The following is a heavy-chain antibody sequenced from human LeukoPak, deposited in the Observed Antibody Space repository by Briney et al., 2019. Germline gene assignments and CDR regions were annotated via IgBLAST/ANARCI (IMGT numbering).Heavy chain of an antibody. CDR3: ARLGYYYDSSGYFDY. J-gene: IGHJ4*02. CDR2: INWNGGST. V-gene: IGHV3-20*04. CDR1: GFTFDDYG. D-gene: IGHD3-22*01. Sequence: PGGSLRLSCAASGFTFDDYGMSWVRQAPGKGLKWVSGINWNGGSTGYADSVKGRFTISRDNAKNSLYLQMNSLRAEDTALYYCARLGYYYDSSGYFDYWGQGTLVTVSS.